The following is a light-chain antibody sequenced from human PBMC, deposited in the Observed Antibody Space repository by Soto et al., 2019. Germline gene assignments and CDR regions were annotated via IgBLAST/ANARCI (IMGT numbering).Light chain of an antibody. V-gene: IGKV3-15*01. CDR1: QSVGGN. Sequence: EVVMTHSPATLSVSPLDTATLSCSASQSVGGNYLSWYQQKPGQAPRLLIYGASTRATGIPARFSGSGSGTEFTLTISSLQSEDFAVYYCKQYGSSGKFGQGTKVDIK. CDR3: KQYGSSGK. J-gene: IGKJ1*01. CDR2: GAS.